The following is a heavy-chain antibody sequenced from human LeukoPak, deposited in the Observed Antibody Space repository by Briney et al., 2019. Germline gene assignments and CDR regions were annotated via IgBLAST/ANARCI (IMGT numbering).Heavy chain of an antibody. D-gene: IGHD5-24*01. J-gene: IGHJ3*02. Sequence: SETLSLTCAVYGGSFSGYYWSWIRQPPRKGLEWIGEINHSGSTNYNPSLKSRVTISVDTSKNQFSLKLSSVTAADTAVYYCARGTDGYRLGLHAFDIWGQGTMVTVSS. CDR2: INHSGST. CDR1: GGSFSGYY. V-gene: IGHV4-34*01. CDR3: ARGTDGYRLGLHAFDI.